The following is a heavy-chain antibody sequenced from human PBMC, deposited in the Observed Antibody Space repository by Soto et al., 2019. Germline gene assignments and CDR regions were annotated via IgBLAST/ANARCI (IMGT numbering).Heavy chain of an antibody. V-gene: IGHV1-3*01. J-gene: IGHJ4*02. CDR2: INAGNGKT. Sequence: GASVKVSCKASGFTFTDYAIHWVRQAPGQGLEWMGWINAGNGKTKYSQNFQGRFTITRDTSATTTYLDVSSLRSEDTAVYFCARGILNGYYFDYWGQGTLVTVSS. CDR3: ARGILNGYYFDY. D-gene: IGHD3-9*01. CDR1: GFTFTDYA.